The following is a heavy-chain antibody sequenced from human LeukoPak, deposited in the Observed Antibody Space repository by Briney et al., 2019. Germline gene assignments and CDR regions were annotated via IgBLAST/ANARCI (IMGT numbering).Heavy chain of an antibody. CDR2: ISYDGSNK. J-gene: IGHJ4*02. CDR1: GFTFSSYG. V-gene: IGHV3-30*18. D-gene: IGHD5-18*01. CDR3: AKGRIQLWLPYLDY. Sequence: GRSLRLSCAASGFTFSSYGTHWVRQAPGKGLEWVAVISYDGSNKYYADSVKGRFTISRDNSKNTLYLQMNSLRAEDTAVYYCAKGRIQLWLPYLDYWGQGTLVTVSS.